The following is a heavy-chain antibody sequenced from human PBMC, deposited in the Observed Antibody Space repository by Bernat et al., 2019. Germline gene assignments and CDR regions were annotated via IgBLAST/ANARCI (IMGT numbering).Heavy chain of an antibody. CDR1: GYTFISYA. CDR3: ARGGNDYIWGSYGRAFDI. CDR2: INAGKGNA. D-gene: IGHD3-16*01. V-gene: IGHV1-3*01. J-gene: IGHJ3*02. Sequence: QVQLVQSGAEVKKPGASVKVSCKASGYTFISYAIHWVRQAPGQRPEWMGWINAGKGNAKFSQKFQDRVIISTDTSASTAYMELSSLRSEDTAVYYCARGGNDYIWGSYGRAFDIWGQGTMVTVSS.